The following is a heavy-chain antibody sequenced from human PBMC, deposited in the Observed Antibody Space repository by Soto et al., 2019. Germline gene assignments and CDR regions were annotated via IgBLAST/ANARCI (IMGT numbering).Heavy chain of an antibody. Sequence: QITLKESGPTLVKPTQTLTLTCTFSGFSLSTSGVGVGWIRQPPGKALEWLALIYWDDDKLYSPSLKSRLTLTKDTSKNQVVLTMTNMDPVDTATYYCAHSLIPNWGSRGAFDYWGQGTLVTVSS. CDR3: AHSLIPNWGSRGAFDY. D-gene: IGHD7-27*01. J-gene: IGHJ4*02. CDR1: GFSLSTSGVG. V-gene: IGHV2-5*02. CDR2: IYWDDDK.